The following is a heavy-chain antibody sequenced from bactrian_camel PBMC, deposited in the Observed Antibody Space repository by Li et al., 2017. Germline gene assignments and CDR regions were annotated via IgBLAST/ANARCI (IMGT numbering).Heavy chain of an antibody. CDR1: GFPFSNYA. CDR2: ISAGGGAT. Sequence: VQLVESGGGLVQPGGSLRLACAASGFPFSNYAMAWVRQAPGEGLEWVSTISAGGGATYYADSVKGRVTASRDDAKNTAYLQMNNLETEDTAVYYCAAGLRFWARGTQVTVS. D-gene: IGHD3*01. V-gene: IGHV3S40*01. J-gene: IGHJ4*01. CDR3: AAGLRF.